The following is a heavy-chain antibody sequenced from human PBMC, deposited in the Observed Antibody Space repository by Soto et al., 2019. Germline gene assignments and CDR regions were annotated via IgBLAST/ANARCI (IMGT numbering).Heavy chain of an antibody. D-gene: IGHD4-17*01. V-gene: IGHV1-18*01. CDR2: ISAYSGNT. CDR1: GYTFTSYA. J-gene: IGHJ4*02. CDR3: ARDGVEATTGISGY. Sequence: QVQLVQSGAEVKKPGASVRVSCKASGYTFTSYAISWVRQAPGQGLEWMGWISAYSGNTKYAQKFQGRVTMTTDTSTSTAYMELRSLRSDDTAVYYCARDGVEATTGISGYWGQGTLVTVSS.